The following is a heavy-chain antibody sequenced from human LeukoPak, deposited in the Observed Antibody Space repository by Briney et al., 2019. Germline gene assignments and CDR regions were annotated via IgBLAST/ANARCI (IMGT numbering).Heavy chain of an antibody. D-gene: IGHD2-2*01. J-gene: IGHJ4*02. V-gene: IGHV4-38-2*01. CDR2: IYHSGST. CDR1: GYSISSGYY. Sequence: PSETLSLTCAVSGYSISSGYYWGWIRQPPGKGLEWIGSIYHSGSTYYNPSLKSQVTISVDTSKNQFSLKLSSVTAADTAVYYCARAYTVVVPAATGVADYWGQGTLVTVSS. CDR3: ARAYTVVVPAATGVADY.